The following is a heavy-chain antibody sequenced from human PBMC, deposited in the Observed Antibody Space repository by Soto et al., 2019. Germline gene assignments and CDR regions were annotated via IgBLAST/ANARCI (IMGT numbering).Heavy chain of an antibody. CDR1: GGSISSYY. CDR3: VCTTVPYYYYSTVV. CDR2: IYYSGST. Sequence: SETLSLTCTVSGGSISSYYWSWIRQPPGKGLEWIGYIYYSGSTNYNPSLKSRVTISVDTSKNQFSLKLSSVTAADTAVYYCVCTTVPYYYYSTVVWGQGTTVPLFS. J-gene: IGHJ6*03. V-gene: IGHV4-59*08. D-gene: IGHD1-1*01.